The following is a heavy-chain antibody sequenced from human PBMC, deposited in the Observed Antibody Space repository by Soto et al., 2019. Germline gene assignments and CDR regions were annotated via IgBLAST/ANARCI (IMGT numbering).Heavy chain of an antibody. CDR2: ISYDGSNK. CDR3: ASGGADYGYYGRAFDI. V-gene: IGHV3-30-3*01. D-gene: IGHD4-17*01. J-gene: IGHJ3*02. Sequence: QVQLVESGGGLVQPGRSLRLSCAASGFTFSSYAMHLVRQAPGKGLEWVAVISYDGSNKYYADSVKGRFTISRDNSKNTRYLHMNSLRAEDTAVYYCASGGADYGYYGRAFDIWGQGTMVTVSS. CDR1: GFTFSSYA.